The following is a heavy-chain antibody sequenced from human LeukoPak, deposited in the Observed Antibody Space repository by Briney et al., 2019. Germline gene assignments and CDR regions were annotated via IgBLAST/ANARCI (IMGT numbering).Heavy chain of an antibody. CDR2: IYYSGST. V-gene: IGHV4-39*01. CDR1: GGSISSSSYY. CDR3: ARQRYVVVAAATDPNWFDP. D-gene: IGHD2-15*01. Sequence: PSETLSLTCTVSGGSISSSSYYWGWIRQPPGKGLEWIGSIYYSGSTYYNPSLKSRVTISVDTSKNQSSLKLSSVTAADTAVYYCARQRYVVVAAATDPNWFDPWGQGTLVTVSS. J-gene: IGHJ5*02.